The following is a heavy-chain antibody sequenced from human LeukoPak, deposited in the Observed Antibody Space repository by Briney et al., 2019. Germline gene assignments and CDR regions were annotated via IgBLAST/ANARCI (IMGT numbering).Heavy chain of an antibody. V-gene: IGHV1-2*02. Sequence: ASVKVSCKASGYPFTGYFIHWVRQAPGEGLEWMGWINANSGGTKYAQKFLDRVTMTRDTSISTAYMELSRLRSDDTAVYYCARGRIPRGSSYYYYMDVWGKGTTVTISS. J-gene: IGHJ6*03. CDR2: INANSGGT. D-gene: IGHD2-15*01. CDR3: ARGRIPRGSSYYYYMDV. CDR1: GYPFTGYF.